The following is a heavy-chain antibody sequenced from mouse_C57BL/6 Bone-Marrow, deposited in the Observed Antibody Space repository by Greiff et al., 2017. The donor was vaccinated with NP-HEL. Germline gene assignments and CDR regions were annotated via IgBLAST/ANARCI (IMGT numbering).Heavy chain of an antibody. J-gene: IGHJ4*01. D-gene: IGHD2-4*01. V-gene: IGHV5-4*01. Sequence: DVKLVESGGGLVKPGGSLKLSCAASGFTFSSYAMSWVRQTPEKRLEWVATISDGGSYTYYPDNVKGRFTISRDNAKNNLYLQMSHLKSEDTAMYYCARDLALYDYDYAMDYWGQGTSVTVSS. CDR2: ISDGGSYT. CDR3: ARDLALYDYDYAMDY. CDR1: GFTFSSYA.